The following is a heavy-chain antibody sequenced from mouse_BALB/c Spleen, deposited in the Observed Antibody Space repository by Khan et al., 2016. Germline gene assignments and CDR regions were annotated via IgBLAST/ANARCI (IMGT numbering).Heavy chain of an antibody. D-gene: IGHD2-12*01. CDR2: LHPDSSTI. CDR1: GFDFSRYW. V-gene: IGHV4-1*02. J-gene: IGHJ3*01. CDR3: AREGEYDEAWFAY. Sequence: EVKLLASGGGLVQPGGSLKLSCAASGFDFSRYWMNWVRQAPGKGLEWIGELHPDSSTINYPPSLKDKFIISRDNAKNALYLQMSKVRSEDTALYYCAREGEYDEAWFAYWGQGTLVTVSA.